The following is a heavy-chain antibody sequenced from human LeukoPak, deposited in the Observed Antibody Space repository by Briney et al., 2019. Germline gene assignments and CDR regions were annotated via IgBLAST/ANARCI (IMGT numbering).Heavy chain of an antibody. D-gene: IGHD4-17*01. CDR2: INQDGSAK. CDR1: GFTFSNSW. Sequence: GGSLRLSCADSGFTFSNSWMAWVRQAPGRGLEWVANINQDGSAKTCVDSVKGRFTISRDNAKNTVFLQMNSLRAEDTAVYYCALPLRDGDFYFDYWGQGALVTVSS. J-gene: IGHJ4*02. CDR3: ALPLRDGDFYFDY. V-gene: IGHV3-7*02.